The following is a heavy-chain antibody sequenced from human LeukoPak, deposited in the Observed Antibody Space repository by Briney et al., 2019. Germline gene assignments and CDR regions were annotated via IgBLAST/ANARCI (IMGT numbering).Heavy chain of an antibody. Sequence: PGGSLRLSCAASGFTFSSYVMHWVRQTPGKGLEWVAFLSSDGVNKCYADSVQGRFTISRDNFKNTLYLQMNSLTAEDTAIYYCARDPGPILDVLNSHFDYGRQGTLVTVSS. J-gene: IGHJ4*02. CDR2: LSSDGVNK. V-gene: IGHV3-30-3*01. D-gene: IGHD3-3*01. CDR1: GFTFSSYV. CDR3: ARDPGPILDVLNSHFDY.